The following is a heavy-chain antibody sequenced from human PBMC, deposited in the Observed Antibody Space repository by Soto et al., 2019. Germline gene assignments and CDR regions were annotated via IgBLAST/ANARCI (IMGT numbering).Heavy chain of an antibody. V-gene: IGHV1-58*01. CDR1: GFTFTSSG. CDR2: IVVGSGNT. CDR3: AAEGEDSSSWYLDYGMDV. J-gene: IGHJ6*02. Sequence: SVKVSCKASGFTFTSSGVQWVRQARGQRLEWIGWIVVGSGNTNYAQKFQERVTITRDMSTSTAYMELSSLRSEDTAVYYCAAEGEDSSSWYLDYGMDVWGQGTTVTVSS. D-gene: IGHD6-13*01.